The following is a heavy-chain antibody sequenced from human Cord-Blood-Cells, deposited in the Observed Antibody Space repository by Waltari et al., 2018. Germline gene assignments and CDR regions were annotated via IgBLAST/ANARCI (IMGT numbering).Heavy chain of an antibody. V-gene: IGHV4-34*01. D-gene: IGHD3-3*02. CDR3: ARGGVSIFGVVIPWFDP. Sequence: QVQLQQWGAGLLKPSETLSLTCAVYGGSFSGYYWSWIRQPPGKGLEWIGEINHSGSTNYNPSLKSRVTIAVDTSKNQFSLKLSSVTAADTAVYYCARGGVSIFGVVIPWFDPWGQGTLVTVSS. CDR2: INHSGST. J-gene: IGHJ5*02. CDR1: GGSFSGYY.